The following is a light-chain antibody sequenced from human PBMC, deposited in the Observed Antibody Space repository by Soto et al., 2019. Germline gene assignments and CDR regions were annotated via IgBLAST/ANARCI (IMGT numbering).Light chain of an antibody. Sequence: IVLTQAPGTLAVSPGARATLSCRASESVNSRYLAWCQQRPGQAPRLLIYGASTRAAGIPDRFSGSGSGTDFTLTITRLEPEDSAVYFCQQYTGPPTPFAQGTRLEIK. J-gene: IGKJ5*01. V-gene: IGKV3-20*01. CDR3: QQYTGPPTP. CDR1: ESVNSRY. CDR2: GAS.